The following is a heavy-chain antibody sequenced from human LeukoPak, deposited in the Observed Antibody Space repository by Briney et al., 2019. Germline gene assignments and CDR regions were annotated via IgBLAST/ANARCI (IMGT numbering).Heavy chain of an antibody. Sequence: SETLSLTCTVSGGSISSSSYYWGWIRQPPGKGLEWIGSIYYSGSTHYNPSLKSRVTISVDTSKNQFSLKLSSVTAADTAVYYCARHNRYGDYAQFGYWGQGTLVTVSS. J-gene: IGHJ4*02. CDR3: ARHNRYGDYAQFGY. CDR1: GGSISSSSYY. D-gene: IGHD4-17*01. V-gene: IGHV4-39*01. CDR2: IYYSGST.